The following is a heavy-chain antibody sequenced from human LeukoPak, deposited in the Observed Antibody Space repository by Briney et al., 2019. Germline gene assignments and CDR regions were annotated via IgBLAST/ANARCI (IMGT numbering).Heavy chain of an antibody. V-gene: IGHV1-2*02. CDR2: INPNSGGT. CDR3: ARDRGAKYYYDSSGYPQNWYFDL. CDR1: GYTFTGYF. J-gene: IGHJ2*01. D-gene: IGHD3-22*01. Sequence: ASVKVSCKASGYTFTGYFIHWVRQAPGQGLEWMGWINPNSGGTNYAQKFQGRVTMTRDTSISTAYMELSRLRSDDTAVYYCARDRGAKYYYDSSGYPQNWYFDLWGRGTLVTVSS.